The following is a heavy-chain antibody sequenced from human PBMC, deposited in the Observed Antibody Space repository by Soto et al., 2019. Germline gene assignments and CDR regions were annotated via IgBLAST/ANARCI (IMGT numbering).Heavy chain of an antibody. CDR2: ISGTDNST. D-gene: IGHD4-17*01. V-gene: IGHV3-23*01. Sequence: GGSLRLSCAASGFTFSSYAMSWVRQAPGKGLEWVSTISGTDNSTYYADSVKGRFTISRNNSKNTLYLQMSSLRAEDTAVYYCAKCYGNSNYYFYFMDVWGRGTTVTVSS. J-gene: IGHJ6*03. CDR1: GFTFSSYA. CDR3: AKCYGNSNYYFYFMDV.